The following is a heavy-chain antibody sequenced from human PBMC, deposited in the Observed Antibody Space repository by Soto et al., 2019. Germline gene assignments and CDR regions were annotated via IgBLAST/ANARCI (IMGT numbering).Heavy chain of an antibody. Sequence: GGSLRLSCAGSGFTFRWFGMNWVRQAPGKGLEWVARISNDGSNEYYVDSVKGRFTISRDNSKNTLYLQMESLRAEDTAVYYCAKGEVRGIIPSYFDYWGLGTMVTVYS. CDR2: ISNDGSNE. J-gene: IGHJ4*02. CDR3: AKGEVRGIIPSYFDY. D-gene: IGHD3-10*01. V-gene: IGHV3-30*18. CDR1: GFTFRWFG.